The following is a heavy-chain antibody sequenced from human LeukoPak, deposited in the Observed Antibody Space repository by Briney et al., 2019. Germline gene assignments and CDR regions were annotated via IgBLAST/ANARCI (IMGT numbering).Heavy chain of an antibody. CDR2: IKEDGSEK. CDR3: ARLSIASPSTFDY. V-gene: IGHV3-7*01. CDR1: GFTFSSYW. J-gene: IGHJ4*02. Sequence: GGSLRLSCAASGFTFSSYWMSWVRQAPGKGLEWVANIKEDGSEKYYVDSVKGRFTISRDNAKNSLYLQMNSLRAEDTAVYYCARLSIASPSTFDYWGQGTLVTVSS. D-gene: IGHD6-6*01.